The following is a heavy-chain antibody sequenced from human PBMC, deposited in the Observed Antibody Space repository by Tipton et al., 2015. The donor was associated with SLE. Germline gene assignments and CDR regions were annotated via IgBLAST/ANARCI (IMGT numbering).Heavy chain of an antibody. D-gene: IGHD2-2*02. Sequence: TLSLTCTVSGGSISSYYWSWIRQPPGKGLEWIGYIYYSGSTNYNPSLKSRVTISVDTSKNQFSLKLSSVTAADTAVYYCARERAAAIPGDAIDIWGQGTMVTVSS. J-gene: IGHJ3*02. V-gene: IGHV4-59*01. CDR3: ARERAAAIPGDAIDI. CDR2: IYYSGST. CDR1: GGSISSYY.